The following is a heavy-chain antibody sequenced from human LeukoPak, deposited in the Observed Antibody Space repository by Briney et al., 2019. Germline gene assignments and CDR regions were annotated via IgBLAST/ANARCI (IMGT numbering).Heavy chain of an antibody. CDR1: GFTISSYA. CDR3: SRTTRQTY. CDR2: ISGSGGST. J-gene: IGHJ4*02. V-gene: IGHV3-23*01. D-gene: IGHD2-2*01. Sequence: QAGGSLRLSCAASGFTISSYAMSWVRQAPGKGLEWVSAISGSGGSTYYADSVKGRFTISRDNSKNTLYLHMNSLEIEDTGVYYCSRTTRQTYWGQGTLVTVSS.